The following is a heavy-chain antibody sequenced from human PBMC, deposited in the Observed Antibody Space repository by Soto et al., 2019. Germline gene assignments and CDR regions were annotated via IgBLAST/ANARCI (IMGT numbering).Heavy chain of an antibody. V-gene: IGHV3-48*02. J-gene: IGHJ3*02. CDR1: GFTFSSYS. Sequence: GYLRRSCAASGFTFSSYSMNWGRQAPGKGLEWVSYISSSSSTIYYADSVKGRFTISRDNAKNSLYLQMNRLRDEDTAVYYCARADKAMGPPDGFDIWGQGTMVTVSS. CDR3: ARADKAMGPPDGFDI. CDR2: ISSSSSTI. D-gene: IGHD5-18*01.